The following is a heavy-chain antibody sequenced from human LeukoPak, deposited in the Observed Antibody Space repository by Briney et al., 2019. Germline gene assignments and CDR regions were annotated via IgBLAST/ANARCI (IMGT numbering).Heavy chain of an antibody. CDR3: ARGPTNGQAFDY. Sequence: GGSLRLSCAASGFTFSSYSMKWVRQAPGKGLEWVSSISSSSSYIYYGDSVKGRFTISRDNAKNSLFLQMNSLRAEDTAVYYCARGPTNGQAFDYWGQGTLVSVSS. CDR1: GFTFSSYS. J-gene: IGHJ4*02. D-gene: IGHD2-8*01. CDR2: ISSSSSYI. V-gene: IGHV3-21*01.